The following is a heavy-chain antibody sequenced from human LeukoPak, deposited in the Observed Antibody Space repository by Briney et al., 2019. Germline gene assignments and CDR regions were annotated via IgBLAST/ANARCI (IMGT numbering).Heavy chain of an antibody. CDR2: ISSSGSAV. D-gene: IGHD1-26*01. CDR3: ASTATFDY. CDR1: GFTFSSYS. V-gene: IGHV3-48*01. Sequence: PGGSLRLSCAASGFTFSSYSMNWVRQAPGKGLEWVAHISSSGSAVYYADSVKGRFTVSRDNAKNSLYLQMNSLRAEDTAVYYCASTATFDYWGQGTLVTVSS. J-gene: IGHJ4*02.